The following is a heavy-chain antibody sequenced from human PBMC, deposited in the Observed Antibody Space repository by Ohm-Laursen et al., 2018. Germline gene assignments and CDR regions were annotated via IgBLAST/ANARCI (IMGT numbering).Heavy chain of an antibody. V-gene: IGHV3-9*01. D-gene: IGHD1/OR15-1a*01. Sequence: SLRLSCAASGFTFDDYAMHWVRQAPGKGLEWVSGISWNSGSIGYADSVKGRFTISRDNAKNSVSLQMNSLRGEDTAVYYCARGSGTPWGLNFDHWGQGALVTVSS. J-gene: IGHJ4*02. CDR2: ISWNSGSI. CDR3: ARGSGTPWGLNFDH. CDR1: GFTFDDYA.